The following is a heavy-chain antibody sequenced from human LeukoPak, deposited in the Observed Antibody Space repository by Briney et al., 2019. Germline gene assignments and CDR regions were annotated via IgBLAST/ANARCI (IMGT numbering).Heavy chain of an antibody. CDR3: ARDMTTVRYYYYYGMDV. D-gene: IGHD4-11*01. Sequence: SETLSLTCAVYGGSFSGYYWSWIRQPPGKGLEWIGEINHSGSTNYNPSCKSRVTISVDTSKNQFSLKLSSVPAADTAVYYCARDMTTVRYYYYYGMDVWGQGPRSPSP. J-gene: IGHJ6*02. CDR1: GGSFSGYY. CDR2: INHSGST. V-gene: IGHV4-34*01.